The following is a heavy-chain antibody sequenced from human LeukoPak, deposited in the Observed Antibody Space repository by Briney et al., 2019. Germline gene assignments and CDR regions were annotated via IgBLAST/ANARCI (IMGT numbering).Heavy chain of an antibody. CDR3: VKGDDYGASTRLPKYNWFDP. Sequence: GGSLRLSCAASGFTFTTCAMRWVRQAPGKGLEWVAYIRYDGNNKNYADSVKGRFTVPRDNSKDMLYLQMNSLRPEDTAVYYCVKGDDYGASTRLPKYNWFDPWGQGTLVTVSS. V-gene: IGHV3-30*02. CDR2: IRYDGNNK. D-gene: IGHD4/OR15-4a*01. CDR1: GFTFTTCA. J-gene: IGHJ5*02.